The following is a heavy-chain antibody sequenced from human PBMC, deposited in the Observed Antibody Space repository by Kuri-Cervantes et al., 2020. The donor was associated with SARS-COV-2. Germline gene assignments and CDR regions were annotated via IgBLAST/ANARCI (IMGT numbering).Heavy chain of an antibody. J-gene: IGHJ5*02. CDR3: AKSPFGVVSINWFDP. Sequence: GESLKISCAASGFTFSSYAMHWVRQAPGKGLEWVAVISYDGSNKYYADSVKGRFTISKDNSKNTLYLQMNSMTAEDTAVYYCAKSPFGVVSINWFDPWGQGTLVTVSS. V-gene: IGHV3-30*18. CDR1: GFTFSSYA. CDR2: ISYDGSNK. D-gene: IGHD3-3*01.